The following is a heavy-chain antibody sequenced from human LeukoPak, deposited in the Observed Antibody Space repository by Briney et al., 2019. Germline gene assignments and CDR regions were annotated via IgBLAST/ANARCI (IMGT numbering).Heavy chain of an antibody. CDR2: IYYSGST. CDR3: VRVRGIAGRWVFDY. D-gene: IGHD6-6*01. CDR1: GGSISSSSYC. Sequence: SETLSLTCTVSGGSISSSSYCWGWIRQPPGKGLEWIGSIYYSGSTYYNPSLKSRVTISVDTSKNQFSLKLSSVTAADTAVYYCVRVRGIAGRWVFDYWGQGTLVTVSS. V-gene: IGHV4-39*07. J-gene: IGHJ4*02.